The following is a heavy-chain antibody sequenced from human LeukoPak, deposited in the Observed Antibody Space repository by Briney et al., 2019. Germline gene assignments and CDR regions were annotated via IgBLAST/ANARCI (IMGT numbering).Heavy chain of an antibody. CDR1: GFTFSHSA. V-gene: IGHV3-23*01. J-gene: IGHJ4*01. CDR3: AKEIGTYSITPLDY. Sequence: GGSLRLSRSASGFTFSHSAMSWVPNAPGKGLEWVSAISGSGGSTYYAASVKGRFSSCRDHYKNTLHLQMNSLRAEDTAMYYCAKEIGTYSITPLDYWGHGTLVTVSS. D-gene: IGHD1-26*01. CDR2: ISGSGGST.